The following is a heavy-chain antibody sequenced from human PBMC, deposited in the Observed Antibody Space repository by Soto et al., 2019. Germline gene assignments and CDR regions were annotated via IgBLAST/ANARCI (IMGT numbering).Heavy chain of an antibody. CDR2: INAGNGNT. V-gene: IGHV1-3*01. D-gene: IGHD2-15*01. J-gene: IGHJ4*02. CDR3: ARILGYCSGGSCDY. Sequence: ASVKVSCKASGYTFTSYVMHWVRQAPGQRLEWMGWINAGNGNTKYSQKFQGRVTITRDTSASTAYVELSSLRSEDTAVYYCARILGYCSGGSCDYWGQGTLVTVSS. CDR1: GYTFTSYV.